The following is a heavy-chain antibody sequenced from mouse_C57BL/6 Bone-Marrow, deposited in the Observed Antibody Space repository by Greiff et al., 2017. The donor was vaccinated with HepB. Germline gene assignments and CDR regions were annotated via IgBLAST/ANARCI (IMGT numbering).Heavy chain of an antibody. J-gene: IGHJ2*01. Sequence: EVQRVESGPVLVKPGPSVKISCKASGFTFTDYYMHWVKQSHGKSLEWIGLVYPYNGGTSYNQKFKGKATLTVDTSSSTAYMELNSLTSEDSAVYYCASANWGNYLHFDYWGQGTTLTVSS. CDR2: VYPYNGGT. D-gene: IGHD4-1*01. V-gene: IGHV1-36*01. CDR3: ASANWGNYLHFDY. CDR1: GFTFTDYY.